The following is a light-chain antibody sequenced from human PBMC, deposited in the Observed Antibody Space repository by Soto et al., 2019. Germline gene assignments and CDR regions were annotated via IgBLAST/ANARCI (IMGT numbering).Light chain of an antibody. CDR3: QQYGNAPFT. CDR1: QSVSTSS. V-gene: IGKV3-20*01. J-gene: IGKJ3*01. CDR2: GAS. Sequence: EIVLTQSPGTLSFSPGERATLTCRASQSVSTSSLAWFQQKPGQAPRLLLYGASSRATGIPDRFSGSGSGTDFNLTISRLEPEDFAVYYCQQYGNAPFTFGPGTKVDIK.